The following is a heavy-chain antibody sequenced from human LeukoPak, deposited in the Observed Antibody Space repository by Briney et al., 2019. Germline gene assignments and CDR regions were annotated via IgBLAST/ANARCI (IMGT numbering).Heavy chain of an antibody. V-gene: IGHV1-18*01. D-gene: IGHD3-3*01. Sequence: ASVKVSCKASGYTFTSYGISWVRQAPGQGLEWMGWISAYNGNTNYAQKLQGRVTMTTDTSTSTAYMELRSLRSDDTAVYYCARVTPEDFWSGFSGNRDYYYYYMDVWGKGTTVTVSS. CDR2: ISAYNGNT. J-gene: IGHJ6*03. CDR1: GYTFTSYG. CDR3: ARVTPEDFWSGFSGNRDYYYYYMDV.